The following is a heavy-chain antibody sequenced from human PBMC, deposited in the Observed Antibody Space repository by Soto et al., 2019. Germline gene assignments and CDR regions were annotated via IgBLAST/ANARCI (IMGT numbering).Heavy chain of an antibody. CDR3: ARDLDIVVVVAAPSPGY. CDR2: ISSSGSTI. D-gene: IGHD2-15*01. CDR1: GFTFSDYY. J-gene: IGHJ4*02. Sequence: GGSLRLSCASSGFTFSDYYMSWIRQAPGKGLEWVSYISSSGSTIYYADSVKGRFTISRDNAKNSLYLQMNSLRAEDTAVYYCARDLDIVVVVAAPSPGYWGQGTLVTVSS. V-gene: IGHV3-11*01.